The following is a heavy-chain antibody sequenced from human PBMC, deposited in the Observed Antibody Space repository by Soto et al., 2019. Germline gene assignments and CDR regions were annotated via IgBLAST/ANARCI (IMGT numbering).Heavy chain of an antibody. CDR2: ISGSGGST. Sequence: PGGSLRLSCADCGFTFSSYAMSWVRHAPGKGLEWVSAISGSGGSTYYADSVKGRFTISRDNSKNTLYLQMNSLRAEDTAVYSCAEAITGTYNWFDPWGQGTLVNVSS. CDR3: AEAITGTYNWFDP. CDR1: GFTFSSYA. J-gene: IGHJ5*02. V-gene: IGHV3-23*01. D-gene: IGHD1-20*01.